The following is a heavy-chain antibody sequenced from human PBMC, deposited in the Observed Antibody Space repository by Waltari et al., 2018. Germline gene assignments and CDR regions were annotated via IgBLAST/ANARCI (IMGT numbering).Heavy chain of an antibody. CDR3: ARHSYTQAAGTGY. V-gene: IGHV4-39*01. CDR1: GGSISSSSYY. J-gene: IGHJ4*02. CDR2: IDYSGGT. Sequence: QLQLQESGPGLVKPSETLSLTCTVSGGSISSSSYYWGWIRQPPGKGLEWIGRIDYSGGTYDNPSLKSRDTISLDTSKNQFSLKLSSVTAADTAVYYCARHSYTQAAGTGYWGQGTLVTVSS. D-gene: IGHD6-13*01.